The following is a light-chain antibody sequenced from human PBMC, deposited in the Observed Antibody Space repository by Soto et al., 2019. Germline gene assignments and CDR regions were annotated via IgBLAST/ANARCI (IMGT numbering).Light chain of an antibody. Sequence: QSALTQPASVSGSPGQSITISCTGTSSDIGAYNYVSWYQQHPGKTPKLMIYGVTNRPSGVSNRFSGSKSGSTASLTISGLQDEDEADYYCSSYTTRSTLEFGGGTKLTVL. CDR2: GVT. CDR1: SSDIGAYNY. J-gene: IGLJ2*01. CDR3: SSYTTRSTLE. V-gene: IGLV2-14*01.